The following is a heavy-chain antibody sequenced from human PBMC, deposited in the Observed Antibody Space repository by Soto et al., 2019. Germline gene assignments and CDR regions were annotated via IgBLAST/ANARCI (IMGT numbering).Heavy chain of an antibody. Sequence: QVQLVQSGAEVKKPGSSVKVSCTASGGTFSSYAISWVRQAPGQGLEWMGGIIPIFGTANYAQKFQGRVTITADKSTSTAYMELSSLRSEDPAVYYCARDLVADDLAYYYGMDVWGQGTTVTVSS. CDR1: GGTFSSYA. CDR2: IIPIFGTA. CDR3: ARDLVADDLAYYYGMDV. V-gene: IGHV1-69*06. D-gene: IGHD3-3*01. J-gene: IGHJ6*02.